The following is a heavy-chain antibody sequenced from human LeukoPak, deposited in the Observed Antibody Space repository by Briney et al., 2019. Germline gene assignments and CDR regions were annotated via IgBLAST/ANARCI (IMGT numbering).Heavy chain of an antibody. V-gene: IGHV3-30*04. CDR3: ASGSSWYIFDY. Sequence: PGRSLRLSCAASGFTFSSYAMHWVRQAPGKGLEWVAVISYDGSNKYYADSVKGRFTIPRDNSKNTLYLQMNSLRAEDTAVYYCASGSSWYIFDYWGQGTLVTVSS. CDR1: GFTFSSYA. D-gene: IGHD6-13*01. J-gene: IGHJ4*02. CDR2: ISYDGSNK.